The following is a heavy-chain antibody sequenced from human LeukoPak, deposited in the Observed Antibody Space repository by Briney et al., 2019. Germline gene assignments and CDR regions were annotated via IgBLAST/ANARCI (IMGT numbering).Heavy chain of an antibody. Sequence: GGSLRLSCAASGFTFSSYAMHWVRQAPGKGLEWVAVISDDGSNKYYVDSVKGRFTIPRDNSKNTLYLQMNSLRAEDTAVYYCARDLASRGKYYDFWSGYPHYYYYGMDVWGQGTTVTVSS. V-gene: IGHV3-30*04. CDR1: GFTFSSYA. CDR2: ISDDGSNK. J-gene: IGHJ6*02. D-gene: IGHD3-3*01. CDR3: ARDLASRGKYYDFWSGYPHYYYYGMDV.